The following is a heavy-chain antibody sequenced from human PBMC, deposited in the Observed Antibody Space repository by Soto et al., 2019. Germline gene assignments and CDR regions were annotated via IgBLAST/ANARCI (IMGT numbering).Heavy chain of an antibody. J-gene: IGHJ6*02. CDR3: ARDLAWNYGLGGMDV. CDR2: IYHSGST. V-gene: IGHV4-30-2*01. CDR1: GGSISSGGYS. Sequence: SETLSLTCAVSGGSISSGGYSWSWIRRPPGKGLEWIGYIYHSGSTYYNPSLKSRVTISVDRSKNQFSLKLSSVTAADTAVYYCARDLAWNYGLGGMDVWGQGTTVTVSS. D-gene: IGHD1-7*01.